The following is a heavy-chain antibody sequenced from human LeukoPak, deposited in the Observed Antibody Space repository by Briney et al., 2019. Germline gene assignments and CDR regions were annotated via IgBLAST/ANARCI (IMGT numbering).Heavy chain of an antibody. V-gene: IGHV7-4-1*02. CDR3: ARAVQSLGGLSLPDY. CDR2: IHPSTGNP. J-gene: IGHJ4*02. D-gene: IGHD3-16*02. Sequence: ASVKVSCKASGYRFTNYAMNWVRQAPGQGLEWMGWIHPSTGNPAYAQGFTGRFVFSLDTSVSTTYLHISSLKAEDTAVYFCARAVQSLGGLSLPDYWGQGTLVTVSS. CDR1: GYRFTNYA.